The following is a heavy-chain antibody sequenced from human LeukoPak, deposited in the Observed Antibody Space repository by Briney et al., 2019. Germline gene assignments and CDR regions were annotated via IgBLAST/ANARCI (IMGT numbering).Heavy chain of an antibody. V-gene: IGHV7-4-1*02. CDR3: ARGGYSYGYHYYYYMDV. D-gene: IGHD5-18*01. J-gene: IGHJ6*03. Sequence: ASVKVSCKASGYTFTGHYMHWVRQAPGQGLEWMGWINTNTGNPTYAQGFTGRFVFSLDTSVSTAYLQISSLKAEDTAVYYCARGGYSYGYHYYYYMDVWGKGTTVTVSS. CDR2: INTNTGNP. CDR1: GYTFTGHY.